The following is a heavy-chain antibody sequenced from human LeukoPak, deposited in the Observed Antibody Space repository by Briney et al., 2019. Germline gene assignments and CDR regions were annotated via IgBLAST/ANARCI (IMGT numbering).Heavy chain of an antibody. CDR2: MNPNSGNT. CDR3: ATGVVVVPAAITEYFQH. CDR1: GYTFTSYD. V-gene: IGHV1-8*01. J-gene: IGHJ1*01. Sequence: ASVKVSCKASGYTFTSYDINWVRQATGQGLEWMGWMNPNSGNTGYAQKFQGRVTMTEDTSTDTAYMELSSLRSEDTAVYYCATGVVVVPAAITEYFQHWGQGTLVTVSS. D-gene: IGHD2-2*01.